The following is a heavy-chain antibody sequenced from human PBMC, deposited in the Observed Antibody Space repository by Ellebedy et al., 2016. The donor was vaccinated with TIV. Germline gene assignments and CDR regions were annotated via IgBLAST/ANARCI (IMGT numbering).Heavy chain of an antibody. CDR3: AREYKGEFLGIPSGWYRGTFDY. Sequence: GESLKISCAASTFTVSYNYMNWVRQAPGKGPEWVSAIYTDERTYYADSVKGRFTISRDNSKNTLYLQMNSLRSDDTAVYYCAREYKGEFLGIPSGWYRGTFDYWGQGTLVTVSS. CDR2: IYTDERT. V-gene: IGHV3-53*05. CDR1: TFTVSYNY. J-gene: IGHJ4*02. D-gene: IGHD6-19*01.